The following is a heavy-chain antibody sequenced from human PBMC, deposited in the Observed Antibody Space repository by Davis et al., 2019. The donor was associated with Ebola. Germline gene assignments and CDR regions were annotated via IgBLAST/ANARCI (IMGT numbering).Heavy chain of an antibody. CDR1: GGTFSSYA. V-gene: IGHV1-69*04. J-gene: IGHJ6*02. CDR3: AREKEMATISVYYYYYYGMDV. D-gene: IGHD5-24*01. Sequence: SVTVSCKASGGTFSSYAISWVRQAPGQGLEWMARIIPILGIANYEQKFHGRVTITADKSTSTAYMELSSLRSEEPAVYYCAREKEMATISVYYYYYYGMDVWGQGTTVTVSS. CDR2: IIPILGIA.